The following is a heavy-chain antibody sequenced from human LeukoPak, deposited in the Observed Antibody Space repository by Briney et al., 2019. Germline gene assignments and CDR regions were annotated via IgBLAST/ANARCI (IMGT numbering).Heavy chain of an antibody. Sequence: SETLSLTRAVYGGSFSGYYWSWIRQPPGKGLEWIGEINHSGSTNYNPSLKSRVTISVDTSKNQFSLKLSSVTAADTAVYYCASLGYFDSSGYWGQGTLVTVSS. CDR3: ASLGYFDSSGY. CDR2: INHSGST. D-gene: IGHD3-9*01. CDR1: GGSFSGYY. V-gene: IGHV4-34*01. J-gene: IGHJ4*02.